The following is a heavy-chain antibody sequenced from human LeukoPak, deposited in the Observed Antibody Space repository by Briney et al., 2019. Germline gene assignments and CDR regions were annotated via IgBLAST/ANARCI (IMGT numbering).Heavy chain of an antibody. J-gene: IGHJ4*02. V-gene: IGHV3-23*01. CDR1: GFTFSSYA. CDR2: ISGRGGST. CDR3: AKDGRGYYDSSGYYEFGY. Sequence: GGSLRLSCAASGFTFSSYAMSWVRQAPGKGLEWVSNISGRGGSTYYADSVKGRFTISRDNSKNTLYLQMNSLRAEDTAVYYCAKDGRGYYDSSGYYEFGYWGQGTLVTVSS. D-gene: IGHD3-22*01.